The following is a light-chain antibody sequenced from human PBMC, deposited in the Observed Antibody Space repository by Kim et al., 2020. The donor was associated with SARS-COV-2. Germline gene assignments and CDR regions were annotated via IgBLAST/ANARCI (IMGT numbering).Light chain of an antibody. V-gene: IGKV1-12*01. J-gene: IGKJ3*01. CDR2: AAS. Sequence: DVQMTQSPSSVSASVGDRVNISCRASQNINQWLVWYQQKPGKAPKLLIYAASILQSGVPSRFTGSGSGTDFALTINSLKPEDFATYYCQQADSFPLVFGPGTKVDIK. CDR1: QNINQW. CDR3: QQADSFPLV.